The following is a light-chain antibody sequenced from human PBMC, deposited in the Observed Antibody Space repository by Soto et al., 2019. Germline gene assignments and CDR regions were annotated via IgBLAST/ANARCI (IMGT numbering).Light chain of an antibody. CDR3: QQYNNWPPIT. CDR1: QSVRSH. CDR2: DAS. J-gene: IGKJ5*01. Sequence: PGATATLSSRASQSVRSHLAWYQQRPGQPPRLLIYDASYRATGVPLRFSGSGSGTEFTLTISSLESGDSAIYYCQQYNNWPPITFGQGTRLEIK. V-gene: IGKV3D-15*01.